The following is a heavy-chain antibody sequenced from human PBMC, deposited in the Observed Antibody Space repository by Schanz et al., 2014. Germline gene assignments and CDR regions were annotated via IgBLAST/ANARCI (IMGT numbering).Heavy chain of an antibody. J-gene: IGHJ6*02. Sequence: QVQLQESGPGLVKPSQTLSLTCAVSGGSISSGGYSWSWIRQPPGKGLEWIGYIFFRGSTYYNPSIKSRVTISIDPSKNQSSLRLPSVTAADTAVYYCYGMDVWGQGTTVTVSS. CDR1: GGSISSGGYS. V-gene: IGHV4-30-4*07. CDR3: YGMDV. CDR2: IFFRGST.